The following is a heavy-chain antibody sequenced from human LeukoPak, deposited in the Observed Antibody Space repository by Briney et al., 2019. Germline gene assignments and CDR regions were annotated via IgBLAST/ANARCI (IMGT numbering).Heavy chain of an antibody. J-gene: IGHJ4*02. CDR3: ARVLDYYGSGTYSFDY. CDR2: SYHSGGT. Sequence: SETLSLTCTVSGYSISSGHYWGWIRQPPGQGLGWIVSSYHSGGTFYNPSLKSRVTISVDTSKNQFSLNLTSVTAADTAVYYCARVLDYYGSGTYSFDYWGQGTLVTVSS. V-gene: IGHV4-38-2*02. CDR1: GYSISSGHY. D-gene: IGHD3-10*01.